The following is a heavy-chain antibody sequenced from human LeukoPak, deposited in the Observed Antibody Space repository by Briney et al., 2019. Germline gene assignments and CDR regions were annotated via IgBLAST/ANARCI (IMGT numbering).Heavy chain of an antibody. Sequence: ASVKVSCKASGYTFTGYYMHWVRQAPGQGLEWMGWINPNSGGTNYAQKFQGRVTMTRDTSISTAYMELSRLRSDDTAVYYCARAGYYYGSGSYSNAFAIWGEGTMVTVSS. V-gene: IGHV1-2*02. CDR1: GYTFTGYY. J-gene: IGHJ3*02. CDR2: INPNSGGT. CDR3: ARAGYYYGSGSYSNAFAI. D-gene: IGHD3-10*01.